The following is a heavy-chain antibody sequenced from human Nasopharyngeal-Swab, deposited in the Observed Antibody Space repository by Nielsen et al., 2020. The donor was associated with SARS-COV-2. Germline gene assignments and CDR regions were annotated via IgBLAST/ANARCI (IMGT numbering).Heavy chain of an antibody. Sequence: GESLKISCAASRFTFSSYAMSWVRQAPGKGLEWVSAISGSGGSTYYADSVKGRFTISRDNSKNALYLQMNSLRAEDTAVYFCAKGGYGSGGYYPHMDVWGKGTTVTVSS. V-gene: IGHV3-23*01. CDR2: ISGSGGST. CDR3: AKGGYGSGGYYPHMDV. CDR1: RFTFSSYA. J-gene: IGHJ6*03. D-gene: IGHD3-10*01.